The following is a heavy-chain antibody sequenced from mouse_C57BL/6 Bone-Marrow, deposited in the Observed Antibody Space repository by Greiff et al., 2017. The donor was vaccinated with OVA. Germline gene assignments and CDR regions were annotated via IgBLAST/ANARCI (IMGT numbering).Heavy chain of an antibody. D-gene: IGHD2-4*01. CDR3: VRNDYDGYWYFDV. Sequence: VQLKQSGGGLVQPKGSLKLSCAASGFSFNTYAMNWVRQAPGKGLEWVARIRSKSNNYATYYADSVKDRFTISRDDSESMLYLQMNNLKTEDTAMYYCVRNDYDGYWYFDVWGTGTTVTVSS. V-gene: IGHV10-1*01. J-gene: IGHJ1*03. CDR2: IRSKSNNYAT. CDR1: GFSFNTYA.